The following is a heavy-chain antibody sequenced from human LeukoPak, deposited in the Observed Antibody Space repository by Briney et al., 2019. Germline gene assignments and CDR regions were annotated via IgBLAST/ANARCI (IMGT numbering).Heavy chain of an antibody. CDR1: GLTFSSYS. Sequence: GSLRLSCAASGLTFSSYSMNWVRQAPGKGLEWVSSISSSSSYIYYADSVKGRFTISRDNAKNSLYLQMNSLRAEDTAVYYCARDTSAAGHDAFDIWGQRKMVTVSS. V-gene: IGHV3-21*01. CDR3: ARDTSAAGHDAFDI. J-gene: IGHJ3*02. D-gene: IGHD6-13*01. CDR2: ISSSSSYI.